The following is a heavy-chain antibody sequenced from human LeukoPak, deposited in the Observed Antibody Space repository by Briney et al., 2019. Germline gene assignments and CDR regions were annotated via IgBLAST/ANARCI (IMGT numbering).Heavy chain of an antibody. D-gene: IGHD3-3*01. Sequence: GGSLRLSCTASGLTFTTYSMDWVRQAPGKGLERVSSIDNSGTYIYYADSVKGRFTISRDNSKNSLYPQMNSLRAEDTAVYYCASANPILLDYYYYYYMDVWGKGTTVTVSS. V-gene: IGHV3-21*01. CDR3: ASANPILLDYYYYYYMDV. CDR2: IDNSGTYI. CDR1: GLTFTTYS. J-gene: IGHJ6*03.